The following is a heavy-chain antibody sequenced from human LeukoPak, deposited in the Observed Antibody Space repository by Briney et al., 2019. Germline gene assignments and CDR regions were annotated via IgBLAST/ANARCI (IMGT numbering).Heavy chain of an antibody. CDR1: GGSISSYY. CDR2: IYYSGST. V-gene: IGHV4-59*01. J-gene: IGHJ4*02. CDR3: ARDDWNYVFNY. D-gene: IGHD1-7*01. Sequence: PSETLSLTCTVSGGSISSYYWSWIRQPPGKGLEWIGYIYYSGSTNYNPSLKSRVTISVDTSKNQFSLKLGSVTAADTAVYYCARDDWNYVFNYWGQGTLVTVSS.